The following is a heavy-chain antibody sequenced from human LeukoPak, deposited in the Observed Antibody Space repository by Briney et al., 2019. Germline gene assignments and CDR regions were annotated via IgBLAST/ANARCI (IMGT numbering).Heavy chain of an antibody. D-gene: IGHD1-1*01. J-gene: IGHJ5*02. CDR1: GGTFSSYA. Sequence: GASVKVSCKASGGTFSSYAISWVRQAPGQGLEWMGRIIPILGIASYAQKFQGRVTITADKSTSTAYMELSSLRSEDTAVYYCARDLTRYNWNEYVDWFDPWGQGTLVTVSS. CDR2: IIPILGIA. V-gene: IGHV1-69*04. CDR3: ARDLTRYNWNEYVDWFDP.